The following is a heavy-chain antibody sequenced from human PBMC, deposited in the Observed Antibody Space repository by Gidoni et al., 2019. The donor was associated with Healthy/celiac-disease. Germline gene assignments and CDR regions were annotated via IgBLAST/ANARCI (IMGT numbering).Heavy chain of an antibody. Sequence: QVQLVQSGAEVKKPGSSVKVSCKASGGTFSRYAFSWVRQAPGQGLEWMGGITPLFGTANYAQKFQGRVAITADESTGTAYMELSSLRSEDTAVYFCAREQDYDRSGYYYGYWGQGTLVTVSS. CDR1: GGTFSRYA. V-gene: IGHV1-69*01. CDR2: ITPLFGTA. J-gene: IGHJ4*02. CDR3: AREQDYDRSGYYYGY. D-gene: IGHD3-22*01.